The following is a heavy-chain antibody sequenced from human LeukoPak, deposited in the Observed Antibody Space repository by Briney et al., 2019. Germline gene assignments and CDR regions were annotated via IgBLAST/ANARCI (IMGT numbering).Heavy chain of an antibody. CDR1: GGSISSGGYY. V-gene: IGHV4-30-2*01. D-gene: IGHD6-6*01. J-gene: IGHJ4*02. CDR3: ARAPNVLRDYFDY. Sequence: PSQTLSLTCTVSGGSISSGGYYWSWIRQPPGKGLEWIGYIYHSGSTYYNPSLKSRVTISVDTSKNQFSLKLSSVTAADTAVYYCARAPNVLRDYFDYWGQGTLVTVSS. CDR2: IYHSGST.